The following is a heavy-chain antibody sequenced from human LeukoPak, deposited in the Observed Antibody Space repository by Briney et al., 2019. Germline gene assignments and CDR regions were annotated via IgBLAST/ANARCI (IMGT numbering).Heavy chain of an antibody. CDR3: ASGYYYDSSGYRGAFDI. J-gene: IGHJ3*02. CDR1: GGTFSSYA. V-gene: IGHV1-69*04. CDR2: IIPLLGIA. D-gene: IGHD3-22*01. Sequence: SVKVSCKASGGTFSSYAISWVRQAPGQGLEWMGRIIPLLGIAYYAQKSQGRVTITGDKSTSTAYMELSSLRSEDTAVYYCASGYYYDSSGYRGAFDIWGQGTMVTVSS.